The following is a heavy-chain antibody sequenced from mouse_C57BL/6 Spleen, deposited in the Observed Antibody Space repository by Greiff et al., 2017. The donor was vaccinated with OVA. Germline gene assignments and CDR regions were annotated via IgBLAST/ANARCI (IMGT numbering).Heavy chain of an antibody. J-gene: IGHJ1*03. D-gene: IGHD1-1*01. CDR1: GYTFTSYW. CDR2: IHPNSGST. V-gene: IGHV1-64*01. Sequence: QVQLQQPGAELVKPGASVKLSRKASGYTFTSYWMHWVKQRPGQGLEWIGMIHPNSGSTNYNEKFKSKATLTVDKSSSTAYMQLSSLTSEDSAVYYGATTVVARKRYFDVWGTGTTVTVSS. CDR3: ATTVVARKRYFDV.